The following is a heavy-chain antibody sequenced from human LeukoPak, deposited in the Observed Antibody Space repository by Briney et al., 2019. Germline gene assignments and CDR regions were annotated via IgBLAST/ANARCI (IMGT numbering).Heavy chain of an antibody. CDR1: GGSIRGYY. V-gene: IGHV4-59*12. D-gene: IGHD3-22*01. CDR3: ARDHYYDSSVAY. J-gene: IGHJ4*02. Sequence: SETLSLTCNVSGGSIRGYYWSWIRQPPGEGLEYIGGIYYSGITYYSPSLKSRVTISLDTSKNQFSLKMTSVTAADTAVYYCARDHYYDSSVAYWGQGTLVTVSS. CDR2: IYYSGIT.